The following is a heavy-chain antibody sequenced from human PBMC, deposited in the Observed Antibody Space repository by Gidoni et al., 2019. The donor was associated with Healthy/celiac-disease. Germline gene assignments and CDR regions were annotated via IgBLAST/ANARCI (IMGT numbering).Heavy chain of an antibody. CDR3: AQSGYWENWFDP. D-gene: IGHD3-22*01. V-gene: IGHV2-5*02. CDR1: AFSLSTSGVG. J-gene: IGHJ5*02. Sequence: QITLKESGPTLVKPTQTLTLTCTFSAFSLSTSGVGVGWIRQPPGKALEWLALIYWDDDKRYSPSLKSRITITKDTSKNQVVLTMTNMDPVETATYYCAQSGYWENWFDPWGQGTLVTVSS. CDR2: IYWDDDK.